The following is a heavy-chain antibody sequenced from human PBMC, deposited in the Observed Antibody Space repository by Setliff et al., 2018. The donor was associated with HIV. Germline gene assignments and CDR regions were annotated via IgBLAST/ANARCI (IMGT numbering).Heavy chain of an antibody. CDR3: ARDYLYYNLYNGSPVYGMDV. V-gene: IGHV3-48*03. D-gene: IGHD3-3*01. CDR1: GFTFRNYK. J-gene: IGHJ6*02. CDR2: ISIGSGGAI. Sequence: GGSLRLSCAASGFTFRNYKFNWVRQAPGRGLEWVSSISIGSGGAIDFADSVRGRFTISRDNSKNSLYLQMNSLRVEDTAVYYCARDYLYYNLYNGSPVYGMDVWGQGTTVTVSS.